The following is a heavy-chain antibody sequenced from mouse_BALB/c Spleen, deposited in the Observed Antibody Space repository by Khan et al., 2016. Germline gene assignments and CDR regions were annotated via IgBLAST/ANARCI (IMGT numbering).Heavy chain of an antibody. V-gene: IGHV14-3*02. J-gene: IGHJ2*01. Sequence: VQLQQSGAELVKPGASVKLSCTASGFNIQDTYMHWVRQRPEQGLDWIGRIDPPNDNTKYDPKFQDKATITVDTSSNTAYLQLSSLTYEDTAVYYCARMYYGDYWGQGTTLTVSS. D-gene: IGHD1-1*01. CDR1: GFNIQDTY. CDR3: ARMYYGDY. CDR2: IDPPNDNT.